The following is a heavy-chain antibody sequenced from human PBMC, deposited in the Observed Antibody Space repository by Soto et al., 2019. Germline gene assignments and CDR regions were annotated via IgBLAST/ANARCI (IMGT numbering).Heavy chain of an antibody. V-gene: IGHV1-2*04. D-gene: IGHD3-10*01. Sequence: QVQLVQSGAEVKKPGASVKVSCKASGYTFTGYYMHWVRQAPGQGLEWMGWINPNSGGTNYAQKFQGWVTMTRDTSISTAYMELSRLRSDDTAVYYCARTAMVRGVTIPYYYYYGMDVWGQGTTVTVSS. CDR1: GYTFTGYY. CDR3: ARTAMVRGVTIPYYYYYGMDV. CDR2: INPNSGGT. J-gene: IGHJ6*02.